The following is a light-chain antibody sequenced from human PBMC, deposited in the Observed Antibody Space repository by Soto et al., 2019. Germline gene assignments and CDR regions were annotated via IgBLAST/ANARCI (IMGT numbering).Light chain of an antibody. J-gene: IGKJ2*01. V-gene: IGKV3-20*01. CDR3: QQYSNSPYT. Sequence: VLTQSPVTLSLSPGEGATLSCRASQTVTSNNLAWYQQTAGQAPRLLIYGASSRATGIPDRFSGSGSGTDFTLTVTRLEPDDFAVYYCQQYSNSPYTFGQGTKLEIK. CDR1: QTVTSNN. CDR2: GAS.